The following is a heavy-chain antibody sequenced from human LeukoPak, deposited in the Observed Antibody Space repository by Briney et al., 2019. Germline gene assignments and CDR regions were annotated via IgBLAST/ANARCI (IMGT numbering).Heavy chain of an antibody. D-gene: IGHD2-2*01. V-gene: IGHV4-4*08. Sequence: SETLSLTCTVSGGSFRSYTWNWIRQPPGKGQEWIGYIFNNDGTSYNPSPKIRGRITVDTSNYQHPLSVNPISVAAAATYYCVKSNSRYQPWALDIWGRGTMVIVSS. CDR3: VKSNSRYQPWALDI. J-gene: IGHJ3*02. CDR2: IFNNDGT. CDR1: GGSFRSYT.